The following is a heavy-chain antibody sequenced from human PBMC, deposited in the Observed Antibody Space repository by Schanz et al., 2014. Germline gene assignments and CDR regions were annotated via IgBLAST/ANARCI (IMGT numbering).Heavy chain of an antibody. CDR3: AKHVRSLTGNDY. J-gene: IGHJ4*02. Sequence: EVQLVESGGGMVQPGGSLRLSCAASGFTFSSYAMTWVRQAPGKGLDWVSAISGSGSSTYYADSVKGRFTISRDNSKNTLYLQMNNLRAEDTAVYYCAKHVRSLTGNDYWGQGTLATVSS. CDR2: ISGSGSST. V-gene: IGHV3-23*04. D-gene: IGHD3-9*01. CDR1: GFTFSSYA.